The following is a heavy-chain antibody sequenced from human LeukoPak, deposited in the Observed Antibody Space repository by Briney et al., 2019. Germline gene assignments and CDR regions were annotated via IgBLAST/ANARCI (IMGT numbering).Heavy chain of an antibody. CDR1: GGTFSSYI. Sequence: LVKVSCNASGGTFSSYIISWVRQAPGQGLEWRGRIIPILGIANYAQKFQCRVTITADKSTSTAYMERSRLRSVYTAVYYCSRDYRVSSIVVVPAASYNWFDPWGQGTLVTVSS. CDR2: IIPILGIA. J-gene: IGHJ5*02. V-gene: IGHV1-69*04. CDR3: SRDYRVSSIVVVPAASYNWFDP. D-gene: IGHD2-2*01.